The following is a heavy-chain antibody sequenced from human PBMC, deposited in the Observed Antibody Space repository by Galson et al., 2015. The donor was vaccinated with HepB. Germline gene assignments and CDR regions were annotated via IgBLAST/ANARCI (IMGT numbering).Heavy chain of an antibody. J-gene: IGHJ6*02. V-gene: IGHV1-2*06. CDR1: GYTFTGYY. CDR2: INPNSGGT. CDR3: VREGSGSYYKSLPYYYYYGMDV. D-gene: IGHD3-10*01. Sequence: SVKVSCKASGYTFTGYYMHWVRQAPGQGLEWMGRINPNSGGTNYAQKFQGRVTMTRDTSISTAYMELSRLRPDDTAVYYCVREGSGSYYKSLPYYYYYGMDVWGQGTTVTVSS.